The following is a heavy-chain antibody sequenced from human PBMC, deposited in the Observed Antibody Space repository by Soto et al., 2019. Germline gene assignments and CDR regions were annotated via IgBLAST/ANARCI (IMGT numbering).Heavy chain of an antibody. CDR1: GGTFSSYA. Sequence: ASVKVSCKASGGTFSSYAISWVRQAPGQGLEWMGGIIPIFGTANYAQKLQGRVTITADESTSTAYMELSSLRSEDTAVYYCARRVDSSGYYYVLDYWGQGTLVTVSS. D-gene: IGHD3-22*01. V-gene: IGHV1-69*13. J-gene: IGHJ4*02. CDR3: ARRVDSSGYYYVLDY. CDR2: IIPIFGTA.